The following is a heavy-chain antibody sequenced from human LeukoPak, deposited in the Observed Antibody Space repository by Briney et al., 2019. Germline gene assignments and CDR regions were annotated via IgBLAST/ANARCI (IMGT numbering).Heavy chain of an antibody. Sequence: GGSLRLSCAASGFTVSSNYMSWVRQAPGKGLEWVSVIYSGGSAYYADSVKGRFTISRDNSKNTLYLQMNSLRAEDTAVYYCARDSSIYCSGGSCPRTDAFDIWGQGTMVTVSS. V-gene: IGHV3-53*01. J-gene: IGHJ3*02. CDR2: IYSGGSA. D-gene: IGHD2-15*01. CDR1: GFTVSSNY. CDR3: ARDSSIYCSGGSCPRTDAFDI.